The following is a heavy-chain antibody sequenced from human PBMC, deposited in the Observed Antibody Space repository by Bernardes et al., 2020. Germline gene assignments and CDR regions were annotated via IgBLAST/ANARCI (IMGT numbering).Heavy chain of an antibody. J-gene: IGHJ3*02. CDR3: ATQFRRSIAARLAFDI. CDR2: FDPEDGET. CDR1: GYTLTELS. Sequence: ASVKVSCKVSGYTLTELSMHWVRQAPGKGLEWMGGFDPEDGETIYAQKFQGRVTMTEDTSTDTAYMELSSLRSEDTAVYYCATQFRRSIAARLAFDIWGQGTMVTVSS. V-gene: IGHV1-24*01. D-gene: IGHD6-6*01.